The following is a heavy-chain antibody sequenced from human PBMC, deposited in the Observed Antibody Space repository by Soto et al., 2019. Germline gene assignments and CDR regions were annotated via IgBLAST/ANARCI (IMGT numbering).Heavy chain of an antibody. V-gene: IGHV4-34*01. CDR1: GGSVRGYY. J-gene: IGHJ6*03. D-gene: IGHD2-2*01. CDR2: INHSGTT. CDR3: ARGGEYQLLLRDYYYCNMDV. Sequence: QVQLHQWGAGLLKPSETLSLTCAVHGGSVRGYYWTWIRQSPEKGLEWIGEINHSGTTNYSPSLKTRVTISVDTSKNQFSLILSSVTAAETAVYYCARGGEYQLLLRDYYYCNMDVWGTGTTVTVS.